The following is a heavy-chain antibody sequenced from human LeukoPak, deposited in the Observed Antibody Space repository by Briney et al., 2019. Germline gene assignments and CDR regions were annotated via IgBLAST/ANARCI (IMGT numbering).Heavy chain of an antibody. D-gene: IGHD6-19*01. J-gene: IGHJ4*02. CDR3: ARRRGISGWYEEDY. Sequence: SETLSLTCTVSGGSVSSGSYYWSWIRQPPGKGLEWIGYIYYSGSTNYNPPLKSRVTISVDTSKNQFSLKLSSVTAADTAVYYCARRRGISGWYEEDYWGQGTLVTVSS. V-gene: IGHV4-61*01. CDR1: GGSVSSGSYY. CDR2: IYYSGST.